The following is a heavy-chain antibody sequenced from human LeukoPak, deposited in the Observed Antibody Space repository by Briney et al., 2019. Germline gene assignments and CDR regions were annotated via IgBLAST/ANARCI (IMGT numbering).Heavy chain of an antibody. J-gene: IGHJ4*02. CDR1: GGSISSGSYY. D-gene: IGHD7-27*01. CDR2: IYTSGST. CDR3: ARGNWEYYFDY. Sequence: SETLSLTCTVSGGSISSGSYYWSWIRQPAGKGLEWIGRIYTSGSTNYNPSLKSRVTISIDTSKNQFSLKLTSVTAEDTAVYYCARGNWEYYFDYWGQGTLVTVSS. V-gene: IGHV4-61*02.